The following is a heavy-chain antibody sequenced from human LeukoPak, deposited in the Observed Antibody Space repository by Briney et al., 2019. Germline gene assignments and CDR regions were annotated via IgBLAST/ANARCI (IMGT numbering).Heavy chain of an antibody. CDR2: INPYNGNR. V-gene: IGHV1-18*01. CDR1: GYTFTSYG. J-gene: IGHJ4*02. CDR3: AREDNWNYDY. Sequence: RASVKVSCKASGYTFTSYGISWVRQAPGQGLEWMGWINPYNGNRKYAQKFQGRVTMTTDTSTSTAYMELRSLRFDDTAVYYCAREDNWNYDYWGQGTLVTVSS. D-gene: IGHD1-7*01.